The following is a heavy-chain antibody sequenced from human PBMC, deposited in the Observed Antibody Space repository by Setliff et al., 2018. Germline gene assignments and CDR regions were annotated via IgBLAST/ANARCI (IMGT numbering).Heavy chain of an antibody. V-gene: IGHV4-39*07. CDR1: GGSISDNGYF. J-gene: IGHJ6*03. CDR2: IYFGGNT. Sequence: LSLTCTVPGGSISDNGYFWGWVRQPPGKGLEWIGNIYFGGNTYFNPSFKSRVTMSIDTSNSQFSLKLNSVTAADTGVYYCARMTGFAYMDVWGKGTPVTVSS. CDR3: ARMTGFAYMDV.